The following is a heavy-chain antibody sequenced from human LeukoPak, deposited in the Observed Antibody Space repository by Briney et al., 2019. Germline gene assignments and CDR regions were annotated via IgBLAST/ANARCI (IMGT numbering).Heavy chain of an antibody. Sequence: ASVKVSCKASGYTFTNYDINWVRQAPGQGLEWMGWMNPKSGNTGYAQKFQGRVTMTRNNSITTADMELRGLRSEDTAVYYCARGKQWLAPIEYWGQGTLVTVAS. CDR2: MNPKSGNT. V-gene: IGHV1-8*01. J-gene: IGHJ4*02. CDR1: GYTFTNYD. CDR3: ARGKQWLAPIEY. D-gene: IGHD6-19*01.